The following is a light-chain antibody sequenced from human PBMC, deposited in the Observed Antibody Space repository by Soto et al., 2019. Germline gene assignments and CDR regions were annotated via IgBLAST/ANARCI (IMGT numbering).Light chain of an antibody. CDR1: SSDVGGYNY. CDR3: SSFSYSSTPNYV. V-gene: IGLV2-14*01. CDR2: DVD. J-gene: IGLJ1*01. Sequence: QSVLTQPASVSGPPGQSITISCTGTSSDVGGYNYVSWYQQHPGKAPKLIIYDVDNRPSGISSRFSGSKSGNTASLTISGLQAEDEADYYCSSFSYSSTPNYVFGTGTKVTVL.